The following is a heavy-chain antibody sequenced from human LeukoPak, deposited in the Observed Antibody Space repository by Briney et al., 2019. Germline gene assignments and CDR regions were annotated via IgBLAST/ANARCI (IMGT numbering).Heavy chain of an antibody. V-gene: IGHV4-34*01. CDR3: ARDQGYYDSSGWLDY. CDR2: INHSGST. Sequence: SETLSLTCAVYGGSFSGYYWSWIRQPPGKGLEWIGEINHSGSTNYNPSLKSRVTISVDTSKNQFSLKLSSVTAADTAVYYCARDQGYYDSSGWLDYWGQGTLVTVSS. J-gene: IGHJ4*02. D-gene: IGHD3-22*01. CDR1: GGSFSGYY.